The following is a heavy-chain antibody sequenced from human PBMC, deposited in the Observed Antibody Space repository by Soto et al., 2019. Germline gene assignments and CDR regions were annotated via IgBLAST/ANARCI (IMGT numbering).Heavy chain of an antibody. CDR1: GYSFTSYW. Sequence: PGESLKISCKGSGYSFTSYWIGWVRQMPGKGLEWMGIIYPGDSDTRYSPSFQGQVTISADKSISTAYLQWSSLKASDTAMYYCARGLHQHVALIVADVWGQGTTVTVSS. D-gene: IGHD2-21*01. V-gene: IGHV5-51*01. CDR2: IYPGDSDT. CDR3: ARGLHQHVALIVADV. J-gene: IGHJ6*02.